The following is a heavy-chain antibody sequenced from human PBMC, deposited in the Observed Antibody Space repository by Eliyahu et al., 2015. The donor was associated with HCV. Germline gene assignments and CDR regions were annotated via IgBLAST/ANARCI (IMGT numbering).Heavy chain of an antibody. D-gene: IGHD6-13*01. CDR1: GFTFSSYA. V-gene: IGHV3-30-3*01. J-gene: IGHJ6*03. CDR2: ISYDGSNK. CDR3: ARGRAAAGKKYYMDV. Sequence: QVQLVESGGGVVQPGRSLRLSCAASGFTFSSYAMHWVRQAPGKGLXWVAVISYDGSNKYYADSVKGRFTISRDNSKNTLYLQMNSLRAEDTAVYYCARGRAAAGKKYYMDVWGKGTTVTVSS.